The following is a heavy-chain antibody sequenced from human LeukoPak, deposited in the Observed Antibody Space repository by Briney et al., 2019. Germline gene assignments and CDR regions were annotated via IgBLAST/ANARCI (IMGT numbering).Heavy chain of an antibody. CDR3: AKDRYGSGSYYYTPHFDY. CDR2: ISHDGSNK. V-gene: IGHV3-30*18. J-gene: IGHJ4*02. CDR1: GFTFSSYG. D-gene: IGHD3-10*01. Sequence: PGGSLRLSCAASGFTFSSYGMHWVRQAPGKGLQWVALISHDGSNKYYADSVKGRFTISRDNSKNTLYLQMNSLRAEDTAVYYCAKDRYGSGSYYYTPHFDYWGQGTLVTVSS.